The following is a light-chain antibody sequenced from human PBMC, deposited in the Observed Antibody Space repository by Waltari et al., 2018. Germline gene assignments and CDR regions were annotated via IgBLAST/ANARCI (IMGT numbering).Light chain of an antibody. CDR3: QQSYSSPPIT. CDR1: NGSRNY. CDR2: GAS. V-gene: IGKV1-39*01. Sequence: CRASNGSRNYVSWYQQEPGNAPRVLIYGASIFETGVPSRFSGSGSVTDFTLTISGLQPEDVATYYCQQSYSSPPITFAQGTRLEIK. J-gene: IGKJ5*01.